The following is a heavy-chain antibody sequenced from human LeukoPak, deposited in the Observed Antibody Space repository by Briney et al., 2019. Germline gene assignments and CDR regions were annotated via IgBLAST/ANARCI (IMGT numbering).Heavy chain of an antibody. CDR2: ISYDGSNK. Sequence: PGGSLRLFCAASGFTFSSYAMHWVRQAPGKGLEWVAVISYDGSNKYYADSVKGRFTISRDNSKNTLYLQINSLRAEDTAVYYCARAMVNYYYYGMDVWGQGTTVTVSS. J-gene: IGHJ6*02. CDR3: ARAMVNYYYYGMDV. V-gene: IGHV3-30-3*01. D-gene: IGHD5-18*01. CDR1: GFTFSSYA.